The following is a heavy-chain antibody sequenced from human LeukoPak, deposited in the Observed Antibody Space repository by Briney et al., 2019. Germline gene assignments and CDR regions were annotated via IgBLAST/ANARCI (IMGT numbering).Heavy chain of an antibody. CDR3: AKDGTGCGGDCYSDC. CDR1: GFTFSAYG. V-gene: IGHV3-23*01. J-gene: IGHJ4*02. CDR2: ITYSSGNT. Sequence: GGSLRLSCAASGFTFSAYGMSWFRQAPGKGLEWLSAITYSSGNTYYADSVKGRFTISRDNSKNTLYLQMNSLRAEDTALYYCAKDGTGCGGDCYSDCCDQGTLVTVSS. D-gene: IGHD2-21*02.